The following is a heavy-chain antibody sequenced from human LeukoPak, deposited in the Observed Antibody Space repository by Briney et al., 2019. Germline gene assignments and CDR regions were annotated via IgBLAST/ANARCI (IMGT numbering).Heavy chain of an antibody. V-gene: IGHV4-34*01. CDR3: ARSHRYSGSPPGWGWFDP. Sequence: SETLSLTCAVYGGSFSGYYWSWIRQPPGKGLEWIGEINHSGSTNYNPSLKSRVTISVDTSKNQFSLKLSSVTAAGTAVYYCARSHRYSGSPPGWGWFDPWGQGTLVTVSS. CDR2: INHSGST. D-gene: IGHD1-26*01. CDR1: GGSFSGYY. J-gene: IGHJ5*02.